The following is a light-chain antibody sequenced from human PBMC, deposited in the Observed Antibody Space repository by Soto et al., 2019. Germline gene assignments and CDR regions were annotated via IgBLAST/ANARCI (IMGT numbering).Light chain of an antibody. V-gene: IGKV3-15*01. J-gene: IGKJ5*01. CDR3: QQYNNWPPIT. CDR1: QSVSSN. Sequence: ETVMTQSPDTLSVSPGERATLSCRASQSVSSNLAWHQQKAGQAPRLLIYGASTRATGIPARFSGSGSGTEFTLTITSLQSEDFAVYYCQQYNNWPPITFGQGTRLEIK. CDR2: GAS.